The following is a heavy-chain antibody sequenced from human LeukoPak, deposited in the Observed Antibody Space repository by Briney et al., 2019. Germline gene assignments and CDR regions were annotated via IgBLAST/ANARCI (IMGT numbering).Heavy chain of an antibody. CDR1: GGSFSGYY. Sequence: SETLSLTCAVYGGSFSGYYWSWIRQPPGKGLESIGEINHSGSTNYNPSLKSRVTISLDTSKNQFSPKLSSVTAADTAVYYCAGHHPRNTVDFWGQGTLVTVSS. J-gene: IGHJ4*02. V-gene: IGHV4-34*01. CDR2: INHSGST. CDR3: AGHHPRNTVDF. D-gene: IGHD2/OR15-2a*01.